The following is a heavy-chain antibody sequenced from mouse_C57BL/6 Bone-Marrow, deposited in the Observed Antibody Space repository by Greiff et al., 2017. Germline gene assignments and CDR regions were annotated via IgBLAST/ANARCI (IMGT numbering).Heavy chain of an antibody. J-gene: IGHJ3*01. V-gene: IGHV1-19*01. D-gene: IGHD2-3*01. Sequence: VQLQQSGPVLVKPGASVKMSCKASGYTFTDYYMNWVKQSHGKSLEWIGVINPYNGGTSYNQKFQGKATLTVDKSSSTAYMELNSLTSEDSAVYYYARWGYEAWFAYWCQGTLVTVSA. CDR2: INPYNGGT. CDR1: GYTFTDYY. CDR3: ARWGYEAWFAY.